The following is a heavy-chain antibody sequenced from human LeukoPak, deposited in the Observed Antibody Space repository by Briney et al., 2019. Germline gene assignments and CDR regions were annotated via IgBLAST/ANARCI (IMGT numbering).Heavy chain of an antibody. CDR3: ASLDTAKQPLANH. J-gene: IGHJ5*02. V-gene: IGHV3-7*03. CDR2: IREERGQE. CDR1: GLTVSNHW. Sequence: GGSLRLSCVASGLTVSNHWMSWVRQAPGKGLEWVANIREERGQEYYVDSVKGRFAISKNSAKNSLYLQMNTLRVEDTAMYYCASLDTAKQPLANHWGQGTLVTVSS. D-gene: IGHD5-18*01.